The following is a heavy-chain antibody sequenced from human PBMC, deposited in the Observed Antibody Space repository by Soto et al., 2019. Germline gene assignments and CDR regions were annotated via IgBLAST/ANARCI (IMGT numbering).Heavy chain of an antibody. CDR3: ARVIVGYYYDSRGYVDP. J-gene: IGHJ5*02. Sequence: GGSLRLSCAASGFTVSSNYMSWVRQAPGKGLEWVSVIYSGGSTYYADSVKGRFTISRDNSKNTLYLQMNSLRAEDTAVYYCARVIVGYYYDSRGYVDPWGQGTLVTVSS. V-gene: IGHV3-53*01. CDR2: IYSGGST. CDR1: GFTVSSNY. D-gene: IGHD3-22*01.